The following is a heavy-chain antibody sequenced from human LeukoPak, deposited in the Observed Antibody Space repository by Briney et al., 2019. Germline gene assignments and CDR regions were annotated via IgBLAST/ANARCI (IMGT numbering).Heavy chain of an antibody. Sequence: SQTLSLTCTVSGGSISSGGYYWSWIRQPPGKGLEWIGYIYHSGSTYYNPSLKSRVTISVDRSKNQFSLKLSSVTAADTAVYYCARESGGYCSSTSCYSTYNWFDPWGQGTLVTVSS. CDR1: GGSISSGGYY. D-gene: IGHD2-2*01. J-gene: IGHJ5*02. CDR2: IYHSGST. V-gene: IGHV4-30-2*01. CDR3: ARESGGYCSSTSCYSTYNWFDP.